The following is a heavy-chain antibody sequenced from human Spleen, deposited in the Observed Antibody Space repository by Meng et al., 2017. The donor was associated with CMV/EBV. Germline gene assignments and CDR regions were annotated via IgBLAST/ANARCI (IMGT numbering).Heavy chain of an antibody. D-gene: IGHD3-3*01. CDR3: TRRPISRGDY. CDR1: GFSISDGYY. CDR2: VYYTWTA. Sequence: SETLSLTCTVSGFSISDGYYWGWVRQPPGKGLEWMGDVYYTWTAHYSPSLESRVTRSVDTSKNQIFLKLRSVTAADTAVYYCTRRPISRGDYWGQGTLVTVSS. V-gene: IGHV4-38-2*02. J-gene: IGHJ4*01.